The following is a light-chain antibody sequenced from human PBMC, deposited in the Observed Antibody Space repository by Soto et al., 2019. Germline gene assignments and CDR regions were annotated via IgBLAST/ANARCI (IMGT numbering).Light chain of an antibody. Sequence: EIVMTQSPGTLSLSPGDRATLSCRASHSMSNSNLAWYQHKPGQAPRLLIYGASNRATGIPDRFSGSGSGTDFILTINRLEPEDFAVYYCQEFASNFGGGTKVDI. CDR2: GAS. CDR1: HSMSNSN. CDR3: QEFASN. J-gene: IGKJ4*01. V-gene: IGKV3-20*01.